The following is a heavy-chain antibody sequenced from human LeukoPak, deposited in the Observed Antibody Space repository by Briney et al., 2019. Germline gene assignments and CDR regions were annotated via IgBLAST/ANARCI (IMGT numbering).Heavy chain of an antibody. J-gene: IGHJ4*02. CDR1: GFTFSSYW. V-gene: IGHV3-74*01. Sequence: GGSLRLSCAASGFTFSSYWMHWVRQAPGKGLVWVSRINSDGSSTSYADSVKGRFTISRDNAKNTLYLQMNSLRAEDTAVYYCARGGEWELLYVHYWGQGTLVTVSS. CDR2: INSDGSST. D-gene: IGHD1-26*01. CDR3: ARGGEWELLYVHY.